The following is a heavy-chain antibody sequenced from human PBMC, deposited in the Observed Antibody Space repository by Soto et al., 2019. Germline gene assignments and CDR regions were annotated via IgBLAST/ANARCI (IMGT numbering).Heavy chain of an antibody. CDR3: AKDQSIGDGYDKLFDY. J-gene: IGHJ4*02. CDR2: ISGSGGST. CDR1: GFTFSSYA. Sequence: GGSLRLSCAASGFTFSSYAMSWVRQAPGKGLEWVSAISGSGGSTYYADSVKGRFTISRDNSKNTLYLQMNSLRAEDTAVYYCAKDQSIGDGYDKLFDYWGQGTLVTVSS. D-gene: IGHD5-12*01. V-gene: IGHV3-23*01.